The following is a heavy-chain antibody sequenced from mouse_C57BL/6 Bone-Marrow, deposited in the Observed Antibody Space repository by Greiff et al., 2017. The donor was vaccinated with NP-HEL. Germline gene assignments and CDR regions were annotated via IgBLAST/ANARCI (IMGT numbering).Heavy chain of an antibody. CDR3: AREGRLRGYYYAMDY. Sequence: EVKLMESGGGLVKPGGSLKLSCAASGFTFSDYGMHWVRQAPEKGLEWVAYISSGSSTIYYADTVKGRFTISRDNAKNTLFLQMTSLRSEDTAMYYCAREGRLRGYYYAMDYWGQGTSVTVSS. D-gene: IGHD3-2*02. J-gene: IGHJ4*01. CDR2: ISSGSSTI. V-gene: IGHV5-17*01. CDR1: GFTFSDYG.